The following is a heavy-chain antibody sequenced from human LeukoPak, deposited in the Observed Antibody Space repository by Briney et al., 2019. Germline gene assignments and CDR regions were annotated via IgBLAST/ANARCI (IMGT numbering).Heavy chain of an antibody. CDR3: ARNQKNFYY. CDR2: IYYSGST. CDR1: GGSISSYY. Sequence: SETLSLTCTVSGGSISSYYWSWIRQPPGKGLEWIGYIYYSGSTNYNPSLKSRVTISVDTSKNQFSLKLSSVTAADTAVYYCARNQKNFYYWGQGTLVTVSS. V-gene: IGHV4-59*01. J-gene: IGHJ4*02.